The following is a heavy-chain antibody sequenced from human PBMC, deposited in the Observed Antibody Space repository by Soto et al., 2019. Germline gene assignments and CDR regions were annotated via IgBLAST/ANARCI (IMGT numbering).Heavy chain of an antibody. V-gene: IGHV3-23*01. CDR1: GFTFSNYA. CDR2: ISVPDGST. J-gene: IGHJ4*02. Sequence: EVQLLESGGGLVQPGGSLRLSCAASGFTFSNYAMSWVRQAPGKGLDWVSTISVPDGSTYYADSVKGRFTVSKDNSKNTLYLQMHSLRADDTATYYCAKRSLSHYCDGGSCYSPWDYWGQGTLITVSS. D-gene: IGHD2-15*01. CDR3: AKRSLSHYCDGGSCYSPWDY.